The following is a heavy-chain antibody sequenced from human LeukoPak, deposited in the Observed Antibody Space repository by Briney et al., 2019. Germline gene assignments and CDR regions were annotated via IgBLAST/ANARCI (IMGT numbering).Heavy chain of an antibody. CDR2: IYPGDSDT. D-gene: IGHD2-21*02. CDR1: GYSFTSYW. Sequence: GESLKISCKGSGYSFTSYWIGWVRQMPGQSLEWMGIIYPGDSDTRYSPSFRGQVTISADKSISTAYLQWSSLKASDTAMYYCASTFYCGGDCYRAFDIWGQGTMVTVSS. J-gene: IGHJ3*02. V-gene: IGHV5-51*01. CDR3: ASTFYCGGDCYRAFDI.